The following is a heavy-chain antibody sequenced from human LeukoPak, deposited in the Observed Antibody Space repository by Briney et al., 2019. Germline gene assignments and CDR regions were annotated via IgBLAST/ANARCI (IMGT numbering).Heavy chain of an antibody. J-gene: IGHJ3*02. Sequence: SETLSLTCTVSGGSISSSSYYWGWIRQPPGKGLEWIGSIYYSGSTYHNPSLKSRVTISVDTSKNQFSLKLSSVTAADTAVYYCARRGVVVPAAMHDAFDIWGQGTMVTVSS. CDR1: GGSISSSSYY. CDR3: ARRGVVVPAAMHDAFDI. V-gene: IGHV4-39*01. D-gene: IGHD2-2*01. CDR2: IYYSGST.